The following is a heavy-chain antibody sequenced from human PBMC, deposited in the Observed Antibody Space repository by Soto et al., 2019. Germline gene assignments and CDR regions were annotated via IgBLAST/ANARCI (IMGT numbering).Heavy chain of an antibody. V-gene: IGHV4-59*01. CDR3: ARDQIVVVPAASYWKGYYYY. J-gene: IGHJ6*01. CDR1: GGSISSYY. Sequence: SETLSHTCTGSGGSISSYYWSWIRQPPGKGLEWIGYIYYSGSTNYNPSLKSRVTISVDTSKNQFSLKLSSVTAADTAVYYCARDQIVVVPAASYWKGYYYY. D-gene: IGHD2-2*01. CDR2: IYYSGST.